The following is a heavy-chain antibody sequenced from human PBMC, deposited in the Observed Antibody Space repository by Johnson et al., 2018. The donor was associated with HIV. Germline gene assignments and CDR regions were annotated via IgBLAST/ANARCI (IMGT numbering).Heavy chain of an antibody. V-gene: IGHV3-23*04. CDR3: AKGNGDRSAFDI. J-gene: IGHJ3*02. D-gene: IGHD4-17*01. CDR1: GFTVSSNY. Sequence: VQLVESGGGLVQPGGSLRLSCAASGFTVSSNYMTWVRQAPGKGLEWVSAISGSGGSTYYADSVKGRFTISRDNSKNTLYLQMNSLRAEDTAVDYCAKGNGDRSAFDIWGQGTMVTVSS. CDR2: ISGSGGST.